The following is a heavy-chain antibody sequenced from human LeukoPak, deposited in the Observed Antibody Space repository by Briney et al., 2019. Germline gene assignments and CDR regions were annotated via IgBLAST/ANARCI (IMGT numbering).Heavy chain of an antibody. D-gene: IGHD3-9*01. CDR2: IYYSGST. CDR1: GGSISSGDYY. V-gene: IGHV4-30-4*01. Sequence: SQTLSLTCTVSGGSISSGDYYWSWIRQPPGKGLEWIGYIYYSGSTYYNPSLKSRVTISVDTSKNQFSLKLSSVTAADTAVYYCARESSYYDILTGYSAPDAFDIWGQGTMVTVSS. J-gene: IGHJ3*02. CDR3: ARESSYYDILTGYSAPDAFDI.